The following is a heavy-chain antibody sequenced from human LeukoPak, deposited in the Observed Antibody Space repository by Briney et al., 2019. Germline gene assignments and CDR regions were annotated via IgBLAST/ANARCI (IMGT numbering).Heavy chain of an antibody. CDR1: GGSISSYY. CDR2: IYTSGST. Sequence: SETLSLTCTVSGGSISSYYWSWIRQPAGKGLEWIGRIYTSGSTNYNPSLKSRVTMSVDTFKNQFSLKLSSVTAADTAVYYCARDFPAPYYYYYYMDVWGKGTTVTVSS. V-gene: IGHV4-4*07. J-gene: IGHJ6*03. CDR3: ARDFPAPYYYYYYMDV.